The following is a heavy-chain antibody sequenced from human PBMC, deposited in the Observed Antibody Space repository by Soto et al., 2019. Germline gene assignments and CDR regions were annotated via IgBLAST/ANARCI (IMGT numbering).Heavy chain of an antibody. V-gene: IGHV3-23*01. CDR1: GFTFSSYA. J-gene: IGHJ3*02. CDR2: ISGSGGST. D-gene: IGHD6-19*01. Sequence: GGSLRLSCAASGFTFSSYAMSWVRQAPGKGLEWVSAISGSGGSTYYADSVKGRFTIARDNSKNTLYLQMNSLRAEDTAVYYCALSGAVAGNSAFDIWGQGTMVTVSS. CDR3: ALSGAVAGNSAFDI.